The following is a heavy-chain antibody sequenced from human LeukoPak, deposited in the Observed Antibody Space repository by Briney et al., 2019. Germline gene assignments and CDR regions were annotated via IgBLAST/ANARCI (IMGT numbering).Heavy chain of an antibody. V-gene: IGHV3-21*01. CDR2: ISSSSSYI. D-gene: IGHD1-26*01. CDR1: GFTFSSYS. J-gene: IGHJ4*02. Sequence: PGGSLRLSCAASGFTFSSYSMNWVRQAPGKGLEWVSSISSSSSYIYYADSVKGRFTISRDNAKNSLYLQMNSLRAEDTAVYYCARDGVSGSYYAIDFWGQGTLVTVSS. CDR3: ARDGVSGSYYAIDF.